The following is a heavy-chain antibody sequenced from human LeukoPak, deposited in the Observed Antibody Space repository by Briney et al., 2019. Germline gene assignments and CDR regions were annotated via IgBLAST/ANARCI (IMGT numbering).Heavy chain of an antibody. CDR3: AREGQWLPQAGFDP. Sequence: SVKVSCKASGGTFSSYAISWVRQAPGQRPEWMGGIIPIFGTANYAQKFQGRVTITADESTSTAYMELGSLRSEDTAVYYCAREGQWLPQAGFDPWGQGTLVTVSS. V-gene: IGHV1-69*13. CDR2: IIPIFGTA. CDR1: GGTFSSYA. J-gene: IGHJ5*02. D-gene: IGHD6-19*01.